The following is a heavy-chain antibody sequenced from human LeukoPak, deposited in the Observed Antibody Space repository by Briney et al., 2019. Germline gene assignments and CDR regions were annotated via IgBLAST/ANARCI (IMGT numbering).Heavy chain of an antibody. CDR3: AKTNNAFWGACID. CDR1: GFSFSSYG. Sequence: SGGSLRLSCAASGFSFSSYGMNWVRQAPGKGLEWVSGIGGNGVSTNYANSVKGRFTISRDNSRNTLYMHMNSLRAEGTAVYYCAKTNNAFWGACIDWGQGTLVTVSS. CDR2: IGGNGVST. V-gene: IGHV3-23*01. J-gene: IGHJ4*02. D-gene: IGHD3-3*01.